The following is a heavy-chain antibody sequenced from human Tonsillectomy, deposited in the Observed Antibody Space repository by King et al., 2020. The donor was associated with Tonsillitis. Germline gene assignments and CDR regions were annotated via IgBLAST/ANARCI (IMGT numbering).Heavy chain of an antibody. J-gene: IGHJ4*02. CDR2: IYSGGST. CDR1: GFTVSSNY. D-gene: IGHD6-13*01. Sequence: VQLVESGGGLIQPGGSLRLSCAASGFTVSSNYISWVRQAPGKGLEWVSVIYSGGSTYYADSVKGRFTISRDNSKNMLYLQMNSLRAEDTAIYYCARDVAAAGFLWDWGQGTLVTVSS. V-gene: IGHV3-53*01. CDR3: ARDVAAAGFLWD.